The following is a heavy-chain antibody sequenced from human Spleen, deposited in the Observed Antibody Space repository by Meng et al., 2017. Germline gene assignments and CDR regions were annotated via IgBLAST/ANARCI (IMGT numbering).Heavy chain of an antibody. Sequence: GESLKISCAGSGLTFSSHWMSWVRQAPGKGLEWVANIKQDGTEKDYVDSGKGRFTISRDNAKNSLYLQMNSLRVEDTAVYYCAREIILRSGGDGDPRTSYYYYYGMDVWGQGTTVTVSS. D-gene: IGHD4-17*01. CDR3: AREIILRSGGDGDPRTSYYYYYGMDV. CDR1: GLTFSSHW. CDR2: IKQDGTEK. J-gene: IGHJ6*02. V-gene: IGHV3-7*01.